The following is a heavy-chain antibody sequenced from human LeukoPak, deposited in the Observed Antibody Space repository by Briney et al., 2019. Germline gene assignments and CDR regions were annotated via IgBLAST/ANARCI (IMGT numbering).Heavy chain of an antibody. CDR3: ARRVDSYWFSDY. V-gene: IGHV5-51*01. CDR2: IYAVVSDT. D-gene: IGHD1-26*01. J-gene: IGHJ4*02. CDR1: ADSFTNYW. Sequence: GESLQISCKGSADSFTNYWISWVRHMPGKGREWMAIIYAVVSDTTYIPSFQDPLTTSATQTINTAYLQWSSLKASDTAMYYCARRVDSYWFSDYWGQGNLVTVSS.